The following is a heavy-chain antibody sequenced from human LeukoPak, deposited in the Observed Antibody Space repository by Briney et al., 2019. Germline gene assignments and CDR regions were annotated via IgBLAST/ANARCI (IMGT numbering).Heavy chain of an antibody. J-gene: IGHJ4*02. CDR1: GYTFTGYY. CDR3: ARAGVRYYYDSSGYYLDFDF. CDR2: INPNSGGT. V-gene: IGHV1-2*02. D-gene: IGHD3-22*01. Sequence: ASVKASCKASGYTFTGYYMHWVRQAPGQGLEWMGWINPNSGGTNYPQKFQGRVTMTRDTSITTAYMELSSLRSDDTAVYYCARAGVRYYYDSSGYYLDFDFWGQGTLVTVSS.